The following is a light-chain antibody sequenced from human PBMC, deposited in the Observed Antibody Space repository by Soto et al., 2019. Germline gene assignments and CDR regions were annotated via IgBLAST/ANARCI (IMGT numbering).Light chain of an antibody. Sequence: EIVMTQSPATLSVSPGERATLSCRASQSLGSNLAWYQQKPGQAPSLLIYGASSRATGIPDRFSGSGSGTDFTLTISRLEPEDFAVYHCQQYGSSPITFGQGTRLEIK. V-gene: IGKV3-20*01. CDR3: QQYGSSPIT. CDR1: QSLGSN. CDR2: GAS. J-gene: IGKJ5*01.